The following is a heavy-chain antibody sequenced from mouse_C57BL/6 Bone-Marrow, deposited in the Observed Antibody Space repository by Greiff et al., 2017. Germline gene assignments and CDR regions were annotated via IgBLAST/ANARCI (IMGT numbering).Heavy chain of an antibody. CDR1: GFTFSSYA. CDR3: AREYVPFAY. J-gene: IGHJ3*01. CDR2: ISDGGSYT. D-gene: IGHD2-14*01. V-gene: IGHV5-4*01. Sequence: DVQLVESGGGLVKPGGSLKLSCAASGFTFSSYAMSWVRQTPEKRLEWVATISDGGSYTYYPDNVKGRFTISRDNAKNNLYLQMSHLKSEDTAMYYCAREYVPFAYWGQGTLVTVSA.